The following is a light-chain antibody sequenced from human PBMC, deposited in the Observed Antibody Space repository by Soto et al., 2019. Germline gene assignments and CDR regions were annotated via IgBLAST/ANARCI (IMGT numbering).Light chain of an antibody. Sequence: VLTQSPATLSVSPGEGATLSCRASQSVGSSLAWCQQKPGQAPRLLMFDSSTRATGVPAKFSGSGSGTEFTLTISSLQSEDFAIFFCQQYDDWPLTFGPGTRVDI. CDR2: DSS. CDR1: QSVGSS. CDR3: QQYDDWPLT. J-gene: IGKJ3*01. V-gene: IGKV3-15*01.